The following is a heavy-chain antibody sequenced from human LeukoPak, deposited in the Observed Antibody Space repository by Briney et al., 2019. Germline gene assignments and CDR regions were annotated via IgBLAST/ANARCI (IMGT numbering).Heavy chain of an antibody. J-gene: IGHJ2*01. V-gene: IGHV3-7*01. CDR3: ARDRDSRWDFDL. Sequence: GGSLRLSCAASGFTFSSYWMHWVSQAPGKGLEWVASIKQDGSETYYVDSVKGRFTLSRDNAKNSLYLQMNSLRADDTAVYYCARDRDSRWDFDLWGRGTLVTVSS. CDR2: IKQDGSET. D-gene: IGHD3-22*01. CDR1: GFTFSSYW.